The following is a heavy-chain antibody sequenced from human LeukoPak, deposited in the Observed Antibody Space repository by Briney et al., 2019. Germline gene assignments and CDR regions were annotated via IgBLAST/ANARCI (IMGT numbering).Heavy chain of an antibody. D-gene: IGHD4-17*01. J-gene: IGHJ3*02. CDR3: ATYGDYVGSAFDN. CDR1: GGTFSSYA. Sequence: GASVKVSCKASGGTFSSYAISWVRQAPGQGLEWMGGIIPIFGTANYAQKFQGRVTITADESTSTAYMELSSLRSEDTAVYYCATYGDYVGSAFDNWGQGTIVTVSS. V-gene: IGHV1-69*01. CDR2: IIPIFGTA.